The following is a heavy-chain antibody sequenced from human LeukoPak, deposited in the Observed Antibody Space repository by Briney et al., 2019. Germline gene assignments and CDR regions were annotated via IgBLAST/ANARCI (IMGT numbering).Heavy chain of an antibody. V-gene: IGHV1-2*04. D-gene: IGHD2-15*01. Sequence: ASVKVSCKASGYTFTGYYMHWVRQAPGQGLEWMGWINPNSGGTNYAQKFQGWVTMTRDTSISTAYMELSRLRSDDTAVYYCARGRYCSGGSCYAPRSHFDYWGQGTLVTVSS. CDR3: ARGRYCSGGSCYAPRSHFDY. CDR2: INPNSGGT. CDR1: GYTFTGYY. J-gene: IGHJ4*02.